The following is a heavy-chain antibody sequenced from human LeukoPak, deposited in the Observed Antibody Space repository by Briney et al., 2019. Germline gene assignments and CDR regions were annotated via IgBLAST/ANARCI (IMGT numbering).Heavy chain of an antibody. CDR1: GGSISSYY. Sequence: PSETLSLTCTVSGGSISSYYWSWIRQPPGKGLEWIGYIYYSGSTNYNPSLKSRVTISVDTSKNQFSLKLSSVTAADTAVYYCARKIAAAGPFRSYYYYMDVWGKGTTVTISS. V-gene: IGHV4-59*01. CDR2: IYYSGST. J-gene: IGHJ6*03. D-gene: IGHD6-13*01. CDR3: ARKIAAAGPFRSYYYYMDV.